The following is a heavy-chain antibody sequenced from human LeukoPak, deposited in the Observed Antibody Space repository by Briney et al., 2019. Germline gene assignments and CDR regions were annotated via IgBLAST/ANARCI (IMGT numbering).Heavy chain of an antibody. V-gene: IGHV4-34*01. Sequence: SETLSLTCAVYGGSFSGYYWSWIRQPPGKGLEWIGEINHSGSTNYNPSLESRVTISVDTSKNQFSLKLSSVTAADTAVYYCARAPYGSGSYLNPGLYYFDYWGQGTLVTVSS. CDR1: GGSFSGYY. CDR2: INHSGST. CDR3: ARAPYGSGSYLNPGLYYFDY. J-gene: IGHJ4*02. D-gene: IGHD3-10*01.